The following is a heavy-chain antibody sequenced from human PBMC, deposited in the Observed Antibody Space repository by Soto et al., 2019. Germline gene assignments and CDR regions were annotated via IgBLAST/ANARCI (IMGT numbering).Heavy chain of an antibody. J-gene: IGHJ4*02. CDR2: IYHSGST. V-gene: IGHV4-4*02. D-gene: IGHD3-22*01. CDR1: GGSISSSNW. Sequence: PSETLSLTCAVSGGSISSSNWWRWVRQPPGKGLEWIGEIYHSGSTNYNPSLKSRVTISVDKSKNQFSLKLSSVTAADTAVYYCARGSRPPYYYDSSGYWDFDYWGQGTLVTVSS. CDR3: ARGSRPPYYYDSSGYWDFDY.